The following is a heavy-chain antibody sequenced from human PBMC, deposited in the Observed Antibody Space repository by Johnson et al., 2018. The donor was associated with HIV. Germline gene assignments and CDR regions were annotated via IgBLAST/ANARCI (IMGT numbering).Heavy chain of an antibody. CDR1: GLSFSNYG. Sequence: QVQLVESGGGVVQPGKSLTLSCVVSGLSFSNYGIHWVRQAPGQGPEWVAVISFDGTLKTYADSVEGRFTIYRDKAKNSLYLQMNSLRAEDTALYYCARGGSTIWLGAFDIWGKGTMVTVSS. J-gene: IGHJ3*02. D-gene: IGHD2-2*01. CDR3: ARGGSTIWLGAFDI. V-gene: IGHV3-33*08. CDR2: ISFDGTLK.